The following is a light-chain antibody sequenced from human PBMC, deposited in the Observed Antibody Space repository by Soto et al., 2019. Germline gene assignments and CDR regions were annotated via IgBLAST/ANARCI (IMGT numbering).Light chain of an antibody. CDR1: QSVSSN. CDR3: QQYNNWPRT. V-gene: IGKV3-15*01. Sequence: ETVLRQSPATLSVSPGERATLSCRASQSVSSNLAWYQQKPGQAPRLLIHGASTRATGIPARFSGSGSGTEFTLTVSSLQSEDFAVYYCQQYNNWPRTFGQGTKVEIK. J-gene: IGKJ1*01. CDR2: GAS.